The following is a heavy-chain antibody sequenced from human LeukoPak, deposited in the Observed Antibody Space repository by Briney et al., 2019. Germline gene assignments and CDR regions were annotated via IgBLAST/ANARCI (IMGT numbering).Heavy chain of an antibody. CDR3: ARDRIVVGPLDY. CDR1: GYTFTSYG. CDR2: VSAYNGNT. V-gene: IGHV1-18*01. D-gene: IGHD3-22*01. J-gene: IGHJ4*02. Sequence: GASVKVSCKASGYTFTSYGISWVRQAPGQGLEWMGWVSAYNGNTNYAQKLQGRVTMTTDTSTSTAYLELRSLRSDDTAVYFCARDRIVVGPLDYWGQGTLVTVSS.